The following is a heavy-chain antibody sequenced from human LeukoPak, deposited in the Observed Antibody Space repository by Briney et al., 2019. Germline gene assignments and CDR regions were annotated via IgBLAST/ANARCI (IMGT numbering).Heavy chain of an antibody. CDR2: ISSSSSYT. D-gene: IGHD1-7*01. V-gene: IGHV3-21*01. CDR3: ARESSFGGTSFDY. CDR1: GFTFSNYS. Sequence: GGSLRLSCAASGFTFSNYSMNWVRQAPGKGLDWVSSISSSSSYTYYADSVKGRFTISRDNSKNTLYLQMNSLRAEDTAVYYCARESSFGGTSFDYWGQGTLVTVSS. J-gene: IGHJ4*02.